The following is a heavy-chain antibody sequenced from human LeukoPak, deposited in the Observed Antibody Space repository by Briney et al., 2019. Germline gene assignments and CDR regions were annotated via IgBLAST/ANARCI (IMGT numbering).Heavy chain of an antibody. CDR3: ARFRYCSGGSCYKGRQRQTGYYFDY. Sequence: GGSLRLSCVASGFTFSNYWMNWVRQAPGKGLEWVANIKQEGSEKYYVDSVKGRFSISRDNAKNSLSLQINTLRAEDTAVYYCARFRYCSGGSCYKGRQRQTGYYFDYWGQGTLVTVSS. J-gene: IGHJ4*02. V-gene: IGHV3-7*01. CDR1: GFTFSNYW. CDR2: IKQEGSEK. D-gene: IGHD2-15*01.